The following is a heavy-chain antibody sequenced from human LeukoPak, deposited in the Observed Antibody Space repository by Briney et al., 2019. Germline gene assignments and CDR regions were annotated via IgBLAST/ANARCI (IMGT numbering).Heavy chain of an antibody. CDR2: MNPNSGNT. CDR3: ARGVPYCSSTSCYPSLRWFDP. Sequence: ASVKVSCKASGYTFTSYGISWVRQAPGQGLEWMGWMNPNSGNTGYAQKFQGRVTMTRNTSISTAYMELSSLRSEDTAVYYCARGVPYCSSTSCYPSLRWFDPWGQGTLVTVSS. V-gene: IGHV1-8*02. CDR1: GYTFTSYG. J-gene: IGHJ5*02. D-gene: IGHD2-2*01.